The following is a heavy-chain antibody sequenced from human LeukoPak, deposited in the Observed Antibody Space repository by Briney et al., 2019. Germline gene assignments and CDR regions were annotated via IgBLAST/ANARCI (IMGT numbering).Heavy chain of an antibody. CDR3: ARCPHFYCSSTSCYYYYYMDV. J-gene: IGHJ6*03. V-gene: IGHV3-48*01. Sequence: GGSLRLSCAASGFTFSSYSMSWVRQAPGKGLEWVSYISSSSSTICYADSVKGRFTISRDNAKNSLYLQMNSLRAEDTAVYYCARCPHFYCSSTSCYYYYYMDVWGKGTTVTVSS. D-gene: IGHD2-2*01. CDR2: ISSSSSTI. CDR1: GFTFSSYS.